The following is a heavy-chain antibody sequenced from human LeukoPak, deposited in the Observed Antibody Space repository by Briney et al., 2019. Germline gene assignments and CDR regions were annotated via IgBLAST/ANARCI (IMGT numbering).Heavy chain of an antibody. Sequence: GGSLRLSCAASGFTVSSSYMNWVRQAPGKGLEWVSAIQSGGKTYYADSVKGRFTISRDNSKNTLFLQMNSLRAEDTAVYYCAKDRRSGWYETLDYWGQGTLVTVSS. CDR1: GFTVSSSY. V-gene: IGHV3-66*01. J-gene: IGHJ4*02. CDR3: AKDRRSGWYETLDY. D-gene: IGHD6-19*01. CDR2: IQSGGKT.